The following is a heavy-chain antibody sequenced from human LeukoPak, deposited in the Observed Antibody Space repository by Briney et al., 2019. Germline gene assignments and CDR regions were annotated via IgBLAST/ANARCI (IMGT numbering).Heavy chain of an antibody. V-gene: IGHV3-21*01. CDR2: ISSSSSYI. CDR1: EFTFSSYS. Sequence: GGSLRLSCAASEFTFSSYSMNWVRQAPGKGLEWVSSISSSSSYIYYADSVKGRFTISRDNARNSLYLQMNSLRAEDTAVYYCARDLQGGYFLWGQGTLVTVSS. D-gene: IGHD2/OR15-2a*01. J-gene: IGHJ4*02. CDR3: ARDLQGGYFL.